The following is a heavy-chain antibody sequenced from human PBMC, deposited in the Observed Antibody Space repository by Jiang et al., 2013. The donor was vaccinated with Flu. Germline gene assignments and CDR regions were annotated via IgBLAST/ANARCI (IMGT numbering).Heavy chain of an antibody. J-gene: IGHJ6*02. D-gene: IGHD3-10*01. CDR1: GGSFSGYY. CDR3: ARRRRDTMVRGEKNGMDV. CDR2: INHSGST. Sequence: LLKPSETLSLTCAVYGGSFSGYYWSWIRQPPGKGLEWIGEINHSGSTNYNPSLKSRVTISVDTSKNQFSLKLSSVTAADTAVYYCARRRRDTMVRGEKNGMDVWGQGTTVTVSS. V-gene: IGHV4-34*01.